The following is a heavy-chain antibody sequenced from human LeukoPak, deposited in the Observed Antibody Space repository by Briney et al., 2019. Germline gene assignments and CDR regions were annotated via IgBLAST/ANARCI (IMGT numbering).Heavy chain of an antibody. Sequence: KPSETLSLTCAVYGGSFSGYYWSWIRQPPGKGLEWIGEINHSGSTNYNPSLKSRVTMSVDTSKNQFSLKLSSVTAADTAVYYCASGLLPDYWGQGTLVTVSS. CDR3: ASGLLPDY. D-gene: IGHD2-15*01. CDR2: INHSGST. CDR1: GGSFSGYY. V-gene: IGHV4-34*01. J-gene: IGHJ4*02.